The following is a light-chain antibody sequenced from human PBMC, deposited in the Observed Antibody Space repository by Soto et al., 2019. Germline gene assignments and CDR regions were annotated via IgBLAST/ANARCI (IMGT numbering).Light chain of an antibody. V-gene: IGKV1-39*01. CDR1: QSISSY. Sequence: DIQMTQSPSPLSASVGDRVTITCRASQSISSYLNWYQQKKXXXXXLXXXXASSLQSGVKSRFSGSGSGTDFTLTISSLQPEDFATYYCQQYNSYSTFGQGTKVDIK. J-gene: IGKJ1*01. CDR2: XAS. CDR3: QQYNSYST.